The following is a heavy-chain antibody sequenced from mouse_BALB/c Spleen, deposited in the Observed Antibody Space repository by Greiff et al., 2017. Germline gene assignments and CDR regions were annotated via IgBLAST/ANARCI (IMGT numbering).Heavy chain of an antibody. Sequence: EVKLMESGGGLVQPGGSRKLSCAASGSPFSGFGMHWVRQAPEKGLEWVAYISSGSSTTYYADTVKGRFTISRDNPKNTLFLQMTSLRSEDTAMYYCARSGGNYVWFAYWGQGTLVTVSA. CDR1: GSPFSGFG. D-gene: IGHD2-1*01. CDR3: ARSGGNYVWFAY. V-gene: IGHV5-17*02. J-gene: IGHJ3*01. CDR2: ISSGSSTT.